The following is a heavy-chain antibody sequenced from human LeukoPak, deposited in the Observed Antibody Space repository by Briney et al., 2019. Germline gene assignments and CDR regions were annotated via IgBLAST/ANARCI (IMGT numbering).Heavy chain of an antibody. J-gene: IGHJ5*02. CDR3: ARGRGSGYHSANWFDP. V-gene: IGHV1-8*03. CDR2: MNPNSGNT. CDR1: GYTFTSYD. Sequence: ASVKVSCKASGYTFTSYDINWVRQATGQGLEWMGWMNPNSGNTGYAQKFQGRVTITRNTSISTAYMELSSLRSEDTAVYYCARGRGSGYHSANWFDPWGQGTLVTVSS. D-gene: IGHD3-22*01.